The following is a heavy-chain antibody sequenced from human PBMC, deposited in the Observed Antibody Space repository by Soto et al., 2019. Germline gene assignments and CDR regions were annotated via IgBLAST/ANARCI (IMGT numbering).Heavy chain of an antibody. CDR3: ARREIQGPIDY. D-gene: IGHD1-26*01. V-gene: IGHV4-28*01. Sequence: SETLSLTCAVSGYSISSSNWWGWIQQPPGKGLEWIGYIYYSGTTYYNPSLKSRVTMSVDTSKNQFSLKLTSVTAVDTAVYYCARREIQGPIDYWGQGTLVTVSS. CDR2: IYYSGTT. J-gene: IGHJ4*02. CDR1: GYSISSSNW.